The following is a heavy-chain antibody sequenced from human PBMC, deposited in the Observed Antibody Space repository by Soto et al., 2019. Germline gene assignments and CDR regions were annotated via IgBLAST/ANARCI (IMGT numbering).Heavy chain of an antibody. CDR2: ISYDGSNK. J-gene: IGHJ4*02. CDR1: GFTFSSYG. CDR3: AKAYYYDSGEFFDY. D-gene: IGHD3-22*01. Sequence: GGSLRLSCAASGFTFSSYGMHWVRQAPGKGLEWVAVISYDGSNKYYADSVKGRFTISRDNSKNTLYLQMNSLRAEDTAVYYCAKAYYYDSGEFFDYWGQGTLVTVSS. V-gene: IGHV3-30*18.